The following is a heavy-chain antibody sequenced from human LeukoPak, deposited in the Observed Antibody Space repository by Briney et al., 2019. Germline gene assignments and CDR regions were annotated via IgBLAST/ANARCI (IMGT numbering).Heavy chain of an antibody. CDR3: ARDRGSSGYYPEYFQH. CDR2: IYYSGST. CDR1: GGSVSSGSYY. J-gene: IGHJ1*01. Sequence: SETLSLTCTVSGGSVSSGSYYWSWIRQPPGKGLEWTGYIYYSGSTNYNPSLKSRVTISVDTSKNQFSLKLSSVTAADTAVYYCARDRGSSGYYPEYFQHWGQGTLVTVSS. V-gene: IGHV4-61*01. D-gene: IGHD3-22*01.